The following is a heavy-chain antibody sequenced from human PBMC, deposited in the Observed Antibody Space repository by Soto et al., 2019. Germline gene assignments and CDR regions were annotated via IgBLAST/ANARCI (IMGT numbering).Heavy chain of an antibody. V-gene: IGHV3-30*18. D-gene: IGHD2-8*01. CDR2: ISYDGSNK. Sequence: HPGGSLRLSCAASGFTFSSYGMHWVRQAPGKGLEWVAVISYDGSNKYYADSVKGRFTISRDNSKNTLYLQMNSLRAEDTAVYYCAKYKGYCTNGVCYHPPHGMDVWGQGTTVTVSS. J-gene: IGHJ6*02. CDR3: AKYKGYCTNGVCYHPPHGMDV. CDR1: GFTFSSYG.